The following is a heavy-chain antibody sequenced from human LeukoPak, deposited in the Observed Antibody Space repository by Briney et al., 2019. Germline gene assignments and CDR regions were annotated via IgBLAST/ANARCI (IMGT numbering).Heavy chain of an antibody. CDR1: GFTVSNNY. V-gene: IGHV3-23*01. J-gene: IGHJ4*02. CDR2: ISGSGGST. Sequence: GGSLRLSCAASGFTVSNNYMSWVRQAPGKGLEWVSGISGSGGSTYYADSVKGRFTISRDNSKNTLYLQMNSLRAEDTAVYYCAKDLIVGTTSGVLDYWGQGTLVTVSS. CDR3: AKDLIVGTTSGVLDY. D-gene: IGHD1-26*01.